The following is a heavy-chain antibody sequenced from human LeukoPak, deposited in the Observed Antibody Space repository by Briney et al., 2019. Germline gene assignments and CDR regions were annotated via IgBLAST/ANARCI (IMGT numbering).Heavy chain of an antibody. D-gene: IGHD3-10*01. CDR3: ARDGGHYYYGSGSYDY. V-gene: IGHV4-59*12. Sequence: SETLSLTCTVSGGSISSYYWSWIRQPPGEGLEWIGEIYHSGSTNYNPSLKSRVTISVDKSKNQFSLKLSSVTAADTAVYYCARDGGHYYYGSGSYDYWGQGTLVTVSS. J-gene: IGHJ4*02. CDR2: IYHSGST. CDR1: GGSISSYY.